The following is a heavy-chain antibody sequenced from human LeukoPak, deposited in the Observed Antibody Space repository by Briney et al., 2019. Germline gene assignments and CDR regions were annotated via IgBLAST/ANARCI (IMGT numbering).Heavy chain of an antibody. CDR2: IYYSGST. CDR3: ARDNNDFWSGYIFAGEGHRGSFDP. CDR1: GGSISSSSYY. D-gene: IGHD3-3*01. V-gene: IGHV4-39*07. J-gene: IGHJ5*02. Sequence: SETLSLTCTVSGGSISSSSYYWGWIRQPPGKGLEWIGSIYYSGSTYYNPSLKSRVTISVDTSKNQFSLKLSSVTAADTAVYYCARDNNDFWSGYIFAGEGHRGSFDPWGQGTLVTVSS.